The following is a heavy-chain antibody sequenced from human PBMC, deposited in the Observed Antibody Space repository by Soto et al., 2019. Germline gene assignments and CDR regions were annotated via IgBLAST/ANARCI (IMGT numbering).Heavy chain of an antibody. CDR1: GGSITDYY. Sequence: PSETLSLTCTVSGGSITDYYCTWIRQPAGKALECLGRIHSSGYTSYNPSLKSRVTISVDTSKNQFSLKLNSVTAADTAVYYCARCFSGNYPSRPEEQYYFDSWGQGTLVTVSS. CDR2: IHSSGYT. D-gene: IGHD1-26*01. J-gene: IGHJ4*02. CDR3: ARCFSGNYPSRPEEQYYFDS. V-gene: IGHV4-4*07.